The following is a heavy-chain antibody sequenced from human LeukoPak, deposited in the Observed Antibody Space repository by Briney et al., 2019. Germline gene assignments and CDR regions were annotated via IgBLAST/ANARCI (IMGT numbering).Heavy chain of an antibody. CDR2: IYSSGST. CDR1: GGSISSYY. CDR3: ARDKQGNSYAFDI. D-gene: IGHD5-24*01. V-gene: IGHV4-59*06. Sequence: SETLSLTCNVSGGSISSYYWSWIRQHPGKGLEWIGYIYSSGSTYYNPSLKSRVTISAATSKSQFSLKLSSVTAADTAVYYCARDKQGNSYAFDIWGQGTMVTVSS. J-gene: IGHJ3*02.